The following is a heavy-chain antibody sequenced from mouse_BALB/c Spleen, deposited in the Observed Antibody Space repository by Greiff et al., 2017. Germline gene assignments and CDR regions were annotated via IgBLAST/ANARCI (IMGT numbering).Heavy chain of an antibody. V-gene: IGHV3-6*02. CDR3: ARGLYPWFAY. CDR1: GYSITSGYY. J-gene: IGHJ3*01. CDR2: ISYDGSN. Sequence: EVQLVESGPGLVKPSQSLSLTCSVTGYSITSGYYWNWIRQFPGNKLEWMGYISYDGSNNYNPSLKNRISITRDTSKNQFFLKLNSVTTEDTATYYCARGLYPWFAYWGQGTLVTVSA. D-gene: IGHD6-1*01.